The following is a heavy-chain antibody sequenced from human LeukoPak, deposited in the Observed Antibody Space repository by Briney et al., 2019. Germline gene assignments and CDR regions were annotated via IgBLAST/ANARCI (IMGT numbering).Heavy chain of an antibody. Sequence: GGSLRLSCAASGFTFSSYSMNWVRQAPGKGLEWVSSISSSSSYIYYADSVKGRFTISRDNAKNSLYLQMNSLRAEDTAVYYCARDGLGTGADFDYWGQGTLVTVSS. CDR2: ISSSSSYI. CDR3: ARDGLGTGADFDY. J-gene: IGHJ4*02. CDR1: GFTFSSYS. D-gene: IGHD3/OR15-3a*01. V-gene: IGHV3-21*01.